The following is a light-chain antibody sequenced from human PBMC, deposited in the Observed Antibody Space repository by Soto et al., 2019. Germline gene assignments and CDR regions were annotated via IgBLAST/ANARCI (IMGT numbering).Light chain of an antibody. CDR2: AAS. V-gene: IGKV1D-12*01. CDR1: RDISSW. CDR3: QQTHSFPPT. Sequence: DIQMTKSPSSVSASVGDSVTITCRASRDISSWLAWYQQRPGKAPKLLIYAASTLRSGITLRFSGSASGTEFTLTISSLQREDFATYYCQQTHSFPPTFGQGTRLEI. J-gene: IGKJ5*01.